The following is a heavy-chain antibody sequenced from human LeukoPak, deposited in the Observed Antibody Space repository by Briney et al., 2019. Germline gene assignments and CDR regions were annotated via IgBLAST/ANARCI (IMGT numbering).Heavy chain of an antibody. CDR3: ARTYLTYYDILTGYWYYYYGMDV. J-gene: IGHJ6*02. CDR1: GYTFTSYD. CDR2: MNPNSGNT. D-gene: IGHD3-9*01. V-gene: IGHV1-8*01. Sequence: ASVKVSCKASGYTFTSYDINWVRQATGQGLEWMGWMNPNSGNTGYAQKFQGRVTMTRNTSISTAYMELSSLRSEDTAVYYCARTYLTYYDILTGYWYYYYGMDVWGQGTTVTVSS.